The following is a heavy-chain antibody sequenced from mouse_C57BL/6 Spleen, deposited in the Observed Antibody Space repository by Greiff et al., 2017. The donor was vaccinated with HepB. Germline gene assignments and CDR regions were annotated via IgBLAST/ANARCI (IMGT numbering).Heavy chain of an antibody. Sequence: VQLQQSGPELVKPGASVKISCKASGYSFTGYYMNWVKQSPEKSLEWIGEINPSTGGTTYNQKFKAKATLTVDKSSSTAYMQLKSLTSADSAVYYCARKGFYYDYRYFDYWGQGTTLTVSS. J-gene: IGHJ2*01. D-gene: IGHD2-4*01. CDR2: INPSTGGT. CDR1: GYSFTGYY. CDR3: ARKGFYYDYRYFDY. V-gene: IGHV1-42*01.